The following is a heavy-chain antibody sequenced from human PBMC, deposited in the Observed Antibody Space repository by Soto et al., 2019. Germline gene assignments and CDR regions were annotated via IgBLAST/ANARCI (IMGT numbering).Heavy chain of an antibody. Sequence: ASVKVSCKASGYTFTSYYMHWVRQAPGQGLEWMGIINPSGGSTSYAQKFQGRVTMTRDTSTSTVYMELSSLRSEDTAVYYCARSNGFDYYESSGHYGTDYGMDVSG. CDR3: ARSNGFDYYESSGHYGTDYGMDV. V-gene: IGHV1-46*01. D-gene: IGHD3-22*01. J-gene: IGHJ6*02. CDR2: INPSGGST. CDR1: GYTFTSYY.